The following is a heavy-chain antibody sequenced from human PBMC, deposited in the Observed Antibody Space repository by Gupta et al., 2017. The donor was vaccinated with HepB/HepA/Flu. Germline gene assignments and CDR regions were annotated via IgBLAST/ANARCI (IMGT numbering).Heavy chain of an antibody. CDR3: TREYCSRTNCYSRPDY. CDR2: INSDGSGT. D-gene: IGHD2-2*02. CDR1: GFIFSTYW. J-gene: IGHJ4*02. Sequence: EVQLVESGGDLVQPGGSLRLSCAGSGFIFSTYWMHWVRQVPGKGLVWVARINSDGSGTAYADSVKGRFTISRDNAKNTLYLQMSGLRVEDTAIYYCTREYCSRTNCYSRPDYWGQGTLVTVSS. V-gene: IGHV3-74*01.